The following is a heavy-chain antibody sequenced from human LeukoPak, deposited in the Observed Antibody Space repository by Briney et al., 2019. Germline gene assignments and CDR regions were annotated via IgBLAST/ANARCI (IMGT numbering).Heavy chain of an antibody. CDR1: GGSISSGGYY. J-gene: IGHJ4*02. CDR3: ARVKTGSGSLDY. V-gene: IGHV4-31*03. CDR2: IYYSGST. D-gene: IGHD3-10*01. Sequence: ASETLSLTCTVSGGSISSGGYYWSWIRQHPGKGLEWIGYIYYSGSTYYNPSLKSRVTISVDTSKNQFSLKLSSVTAADTAVYYCARVKTGSGSLDYWGQGTLVTVSS.